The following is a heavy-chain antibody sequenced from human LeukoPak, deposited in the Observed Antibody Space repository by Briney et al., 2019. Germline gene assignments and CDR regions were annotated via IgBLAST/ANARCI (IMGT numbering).Heavy chain of an antibody. V-gene: IGHV1-18*01. J-gene: IGHJ4*02. D-gene: IGHD3-22*01. Sequence: RAPVKVSCKASGYTFTSYGISWVRQAPGQGLEWMGWISAYNGNTNYAQKLQGRVTMTTDTSTSTAYMELRSLRSDDTAVYYCARDATLHYYDSSGYKLDYWGQGTLVTVSS. CDR3: ARDATLHYYDSSGYKLDY. CDR2: ISAYNGNT. CDR1: GYTFTSYG.